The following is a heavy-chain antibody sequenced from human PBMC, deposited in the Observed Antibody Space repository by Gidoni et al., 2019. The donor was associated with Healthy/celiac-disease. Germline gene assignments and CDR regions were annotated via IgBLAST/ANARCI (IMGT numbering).Heavy chain of an antibody. CDR3: ARGRRSMPHYYYYIDV. Sequence: QVQLQQWGAGLLKPSETLSLTCAVYGGSFSGYYWSWIRQPPGKGLELIGEINHSGSTNYNPSLNSRVTISVDTSKNQFSRKLSSVTAADTAVYYCARGRRSMPHYYYYIDVWGKGTTVTVSS. V-gene: IGHV4-34*01. CDR2: INHSGST. CDR1: GGSFSGYY. D-gene: IGHD2-2*01. J-gene: IGHJ6*03.